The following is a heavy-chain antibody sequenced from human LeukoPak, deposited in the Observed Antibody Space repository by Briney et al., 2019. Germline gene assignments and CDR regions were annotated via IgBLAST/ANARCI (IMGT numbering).Heavy chain of an antibody. Sequence: HPGGSLRLSCAASGFTFSSYAMSWVRQAPGKGLEWVSAISGSDGSTYYADSVKGRFTISRDNSKNTLYLQMNSLRAEDTAVYYCAKEGFYCSGGSCYSFYYYYMDVWGKGTTVTVSS. CDR3: AKEGFYCSGGSCYSFYYYYMDV. CDR2: ISGSDGST. D-gene: IGHD2-15*01. CDR1: GFTFSSYA. J-gene: IGHJ6*03. V-gene: IGHV3-23*01.